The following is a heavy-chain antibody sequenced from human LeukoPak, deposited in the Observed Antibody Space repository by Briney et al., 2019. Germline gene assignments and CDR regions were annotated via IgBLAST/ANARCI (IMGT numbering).Heavy chain of an antibody. CDR3: ARGGLVRGTINSLIGFDI. V-gene: IGHV4-39*01. CDR1: GGSISSSSYY. D-gene: IGHD3-10*01. CDR2: VYYSGNT. Sequence: PSETLSLTCTVSGGSISSSSYYWGWIRQPPGKGLEWIGSVYYSGNTYYNPSLKSRVTISVDTSKDQFSLKLNSVTPEDTALYYCARGGLVRGTINSLIGFDIWGQGIMVTVSS. J-gene: IGHJ3*02.